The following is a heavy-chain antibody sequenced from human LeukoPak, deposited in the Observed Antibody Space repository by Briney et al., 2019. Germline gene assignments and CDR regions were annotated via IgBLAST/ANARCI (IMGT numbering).Heavy chain of an antibody. CDR1: GYTFTNYY. J-gene: IGHJ4*02. CDR2: INPKSGGT. D-gene: IGHD3-10*01. Sequence: ASVKVSCKASGYTFTNYYMHWVRQAPGQGLEWMGWINPKSGGTNCAQKFQGRVTMTRDTSISTAYMELNRLRSDDTAVYYCVPSNSFEYYFDYWGQGTLVTVSS. V-gene: IGHV1-2*02. CDR3: VPSNSFEYYFDY.